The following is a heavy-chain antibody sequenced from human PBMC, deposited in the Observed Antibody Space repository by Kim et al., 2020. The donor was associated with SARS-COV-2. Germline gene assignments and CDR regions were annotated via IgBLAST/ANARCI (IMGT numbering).Heavy chain of an antibody. D-gene: IGHD5-18*01. Sequence: SETLSLTCAVYGGSFSGYYWSWIRQPPGKGLEWIGEINHSGSTNYNSSLKSRVTISVDTSKNQFSLKLSSVTAADTAVYYCAFLSRGYSYGPAVTVDYWGQGTLVTVSS. CDR1: GGSFSGYY. CDR2: INHSGST. CDR3: AFLSRGYSYGPAVTVDY. J-gene: IGHJ4*02. V-gene: IGHV4-34*01.